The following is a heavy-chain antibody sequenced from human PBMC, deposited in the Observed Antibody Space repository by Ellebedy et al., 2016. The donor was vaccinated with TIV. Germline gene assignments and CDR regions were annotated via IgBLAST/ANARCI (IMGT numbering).Heavy chain of an antibody. D-gene: IGHD1-26*01. CDR1: GYTFISDL. Sequence: AASVKVSCKASGYTFISDLIHWVRQAPGQGLEWMGVINPSNGGTGYAQKFQGRVTMTRDTSASPVYMELSRLRSEDTAVYYCARKGGVYFFDYWGQGTLVTVSS. CDR3: ARKGGVYFFDY. CDR2: INPSNGGT. J-gene: IGHJ4*02. V-gene: IGHV1-46*01.